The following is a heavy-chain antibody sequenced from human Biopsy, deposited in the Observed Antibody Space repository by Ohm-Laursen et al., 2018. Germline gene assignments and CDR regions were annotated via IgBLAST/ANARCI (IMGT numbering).Heavy chain of an antibody. CDR1: GFRFTGYY. D-gene: IGHD6-19*01. V-gene: IGHV1-2*02. CDR3: ALQSVAQMKNFDY. Sequence: ASVKVSCKASGFRFTGYYIHWVRQAPGQGLEWMGWISPKSGGTNYAQKFQANITVTKNTSMSTAYMEMSRLRSDDTAVYYCALQSVAQMKNFDYWGQGTLVTVSS. J-gene: IGHJ4*02. CDR2: ISPKSGGT.